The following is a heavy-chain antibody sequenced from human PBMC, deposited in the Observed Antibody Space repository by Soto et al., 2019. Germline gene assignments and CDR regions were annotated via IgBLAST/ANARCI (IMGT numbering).Heavy chain of an antibody. CDR1: GYIFSNHG. D-gene: IGHD6-19*01. Sequence: QVQLMQSGVEVKKPGASVKVSCKTSGYIFSNHGITWVRQAPGQGLEWMGWISAYNGNTDYAQKFQDRVTVTADTSTKIAYMELRSLRSDDTAMYYCAGGGIYSSDWHFDSWGQGTLVTVSS. CDR3: AGGGIYSSDWHFDS. J-gene: IGHJ4*02. V-gene: IGHV1-18*01. CDR2: ISAYNGNT.